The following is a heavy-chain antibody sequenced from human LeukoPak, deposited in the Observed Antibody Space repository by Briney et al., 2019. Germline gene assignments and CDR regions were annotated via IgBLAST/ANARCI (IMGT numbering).Heavy chain of an antibody. CDR2: IWYDGSNK. CDR1: GFTFSSYG. J-gene: IGHJ4*02. V-gene: IGHV3-33*01. CDR3: ARGVFPKWLLDY. D-gene: IGHD5-12*01. Sequence: PGGSLRLSCAASGFTFSSYGMHWVRQAPGKGLEWVAVIWYDGSNKYYADSVKGRFTISRDNSKNTLYLQMNSLRAEDTAVYYCARGVFPKWLLDYWGQGTLVTVSS.